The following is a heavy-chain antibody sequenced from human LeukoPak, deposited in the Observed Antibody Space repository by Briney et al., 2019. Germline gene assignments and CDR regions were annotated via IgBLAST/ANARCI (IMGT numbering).Heavy chain of an antibody. Sequence: TGGSLRLSCAASGSTFSSYVMSWVRQAPGKGLEWVSYISSSNSYTNYADSVKGRFYADSVKGRFTISRDNAKNSLYLQMNSLRAEDTAVYYCASLTYYFDSSGYYPGYFQHWGQGTLVTVSS. D-gene: IGHD3-22*01. V-gene: IGHV3-11*03. CDR1: GSTFSSYV. J-gene: IGHJ1*01. CDR3: ASLTYYFDSSGYYPGYFQH. CDR2: ISSSNSYT.